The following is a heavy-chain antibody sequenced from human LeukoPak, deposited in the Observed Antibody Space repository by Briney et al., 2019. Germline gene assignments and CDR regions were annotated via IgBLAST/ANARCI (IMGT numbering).Heavy chain of an antibody. CDR2: ISSSGDTM. Sequence: GGSLRLSCAASGFSFSDYYMSWIRQAPGKGLELVSYISSSGDTMSYADSVKGRFTISRDNAKNSLYLQMSSLRAEDAAIYYCARVMGNYASDYWGQGTLVTVSS. CDR3: ARVMGNYASDY. D-gene: IGHD1-7*01. CDR1: GFSFSDYY. V-gene: IGHV3-11*04. J-gene: IGHJ4*02.